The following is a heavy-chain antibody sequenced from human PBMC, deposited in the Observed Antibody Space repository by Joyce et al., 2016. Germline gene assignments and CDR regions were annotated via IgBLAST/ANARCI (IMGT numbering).Heavy chain of an antibody. J-gene: IGHJ6*02. V-gene: IGHV1-18*01. D-gene: IGHD3-22*01. CDR1: GYTLSRSG. Sequence: QVLLVQSGAEVRNPGASLKVSCKASGYTLSRSGISWGRQAPGHGLEWMGWISAYNGNTNYAQKFQGRGTMTTDTSTSTAYMELRSLRSDDTAIYYCARAQGLYHDSSGSDLYYYYYGMDVWGQGTTVTVSS. CDR3: ARAQGLYHDSSGSDLYYYYYGMDV. CDR2: ISAYNGNT.